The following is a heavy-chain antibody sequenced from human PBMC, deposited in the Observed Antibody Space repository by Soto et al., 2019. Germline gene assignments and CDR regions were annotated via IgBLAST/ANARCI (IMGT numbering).Heavy chain of an antibody. D-gene: IGHD1-20*01. CDR2: ISGSGGRT. V-gene: IGHV3-23*01. CDR3: VRYSRNDKNFDY. Sequence: EVQLLDSGGGLVQPGGSLRVSCAASGFTFSSYAMSWVRQAPGKGLEWVSGISGSGGRTYYADSVKGRFTISRDNSKNTLVLQMNSLRAEDTAVYYCVRYSRNDKNFDYWGQGTLVTVSS. J-gene: IGHJ4*02. CDR1: GFTFSSYA.